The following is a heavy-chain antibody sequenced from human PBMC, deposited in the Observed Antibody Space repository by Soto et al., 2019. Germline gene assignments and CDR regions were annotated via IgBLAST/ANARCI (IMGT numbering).Heavy chain of an antibody. Sequence: PSETLSLTCTVSGGSISSGSYYWCWIRRPPGKGLEWVGSIYYSGSTYYNPSLKSRVTISVGTSKNQFSLKLSSVTAADTAVYYCARGEYYDFWSGFHYYYYGMDVWGQGTTVTVSS. D-gene: IGHD3-3*01. CDR3: ARGEYYDFWSGFHYYYYGMDV. J-gene: IGHJ6*02. V-gene: IGHV4-39*01. CDR2: IYYSGST. CDR1: GGSISSGSYY.